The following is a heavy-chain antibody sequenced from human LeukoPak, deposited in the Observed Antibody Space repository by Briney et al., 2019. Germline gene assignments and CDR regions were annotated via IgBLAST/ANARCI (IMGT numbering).Heavy chain of an antibody. V-gene: IGHV3-33*06. CDR3: AKDLRYSSSSGFDY. CDR2: IWYDGSNK. D-gene: IGHD6-6*01. J-gene: IGHJ4*02. Sequence: GGSLRLSCAASGFTFSSYGMHWVRQAPGKGLEWVAVIWYDGSNKYYADSVKGRFTISRDNSKNTLYLQMNSLRAEDTAVYYCAKDLRYSSSSGFDYWGQGTQVNVSS. CDR1: GFTFSSYG.